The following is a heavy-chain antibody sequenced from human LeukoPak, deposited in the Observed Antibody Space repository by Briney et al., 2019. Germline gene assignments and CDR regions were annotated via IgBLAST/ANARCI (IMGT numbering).Heavy chain of an antibody. J-gene: IGHJ3*02. CDR3: AKEYCSGGSCKGPGDGASI. Sequence: GGSLRLSCAASGFTFSSYAMSWVRQAPGKGLEWVSAISGSGGSTYYADSVKGRFTISRDNSKNTLYLQMNSLRAEDTAVYYCAKEYCSGGSCKGPGDGASIWGQGTMVTLSS. CDR1: GFTFSSYA. CDR2: ISGSGGST. V-gene: IGHV3-23*01. D-gene: IGHD2-15*01.